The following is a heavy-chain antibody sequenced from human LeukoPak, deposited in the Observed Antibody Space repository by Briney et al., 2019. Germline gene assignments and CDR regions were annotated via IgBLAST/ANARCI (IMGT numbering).Heavy chain of an antibody. CDR1: GFSFSTYD. CDR3: AKGSIDWYYFDY. CDR2: ISSDGSHK. V-gene: IGHV3-30*18. J-gene: IGHJ4*02. D-gene: IGHD3-9*01. Sequence: GGSLRLACAASGFSFSTYDMHWVRQAPGKGLERVAVISSDGSHKYWADSVKGRFTISRDSSKNTVYLQMNSLRAEDTAVYYCAKGSIDWYYFDYWGQGTLVTVSS.